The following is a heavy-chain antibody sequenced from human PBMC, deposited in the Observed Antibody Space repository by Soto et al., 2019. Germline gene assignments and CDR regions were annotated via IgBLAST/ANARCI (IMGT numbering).Heavy chain of an antibody. CDR1: GGSISSSSYY. CDR2: IYYSGST. D-gene: IGHD6-13*01. CDR3: ARRLAAAIDYYYYGMDV. J-gene: IGHJ6*02. Sequence: QLQLQESGPGLVKPSETLSLTCTVSGGSISSSSYYWGWIRQPPGKGLEWIGSIYYSGSTYYNPSLKSRVTISVDTSKNQCSLRLCSVTSADTAVYSCARRLAAAIDYYYYGMDVWGQGTTVTVSS. V-gene: IGHV4-39*01.